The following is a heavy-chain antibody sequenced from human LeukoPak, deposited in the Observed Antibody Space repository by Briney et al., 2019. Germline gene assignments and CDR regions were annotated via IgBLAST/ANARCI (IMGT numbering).Heavy chain of an antibody. CDR3: ARNYDSSGPYYYYYMDV. CDR1: GGTFSSYA. V-gene: IGHV1-69*05. Sequence: SVKVSCKASGGTFSSYAISWVRQAPGQGLEWMGGIIPIFGTANYAQKFQGRVTITTDESTSTAYMELSSLRSEDTAVYYCARNYDSSGPYYYYYMDVWGKGTTVTVSS. CDR2: IIPIFGTA. D-gene: IGHD3-22*01. J-gene: IGHJ6*03.